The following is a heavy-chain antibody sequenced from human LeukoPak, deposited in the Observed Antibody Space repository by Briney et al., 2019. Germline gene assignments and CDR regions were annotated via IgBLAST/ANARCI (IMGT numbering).Heavy chain of an antibody. V-gene: IGHV3-43*01. J-gene: IGHJ4*02. CDR2: ISWNGGRT. CDR3: AKDWNDSSGYILDY. CDR1: GFTFDDYT. D-gene: IGHD3-22*01. Sequence: GGSLRLSCAASGFTFDDYTMHWVRQAPGKGLEWVSLISWNGGRTHYGDSVKGRFTISRDNSKNSLYLQMNNLRTEDTAFCAKDWNDSSGYILDYWGQGTLVTVSS.